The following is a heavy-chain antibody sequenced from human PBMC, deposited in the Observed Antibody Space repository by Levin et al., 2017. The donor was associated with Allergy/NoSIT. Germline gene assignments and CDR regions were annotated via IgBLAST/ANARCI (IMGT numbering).Heavy chain of an antibody. D-gene: IGHD4-23*01. CDR1: GFTFSSYW. J-gene: IGHJ4*02. CDR3: ARANGDTVVRVFDY. CDR2: IKQDGSEK. V-gene: IGHV3-7*01. Sequence: ASVKVSCAASGFTFSSYWMSWVRQAPGKGLEWVANIKQDGSEKYYVDSVKGRSTISRDNAKNSLYLQMNSLRAEDTAVYYCARANGDTVVRVFDYWGQGTLVTVSS.